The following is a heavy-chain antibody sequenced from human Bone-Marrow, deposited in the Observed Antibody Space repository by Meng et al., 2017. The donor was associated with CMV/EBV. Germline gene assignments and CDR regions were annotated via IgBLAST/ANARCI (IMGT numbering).Heavy chain of an antibody. CDR1: GFTFRRFE. V-gene: IGHV3-48*03. Sequence: GGSLRLSCAASGFTFRRFEMSWVRQAPGKGLEWVSYISSSGGTIYYADSVKGRFTISRDNAKNSLYLQMNSLRAEDTAVYYCARGTLYCSSTSCFEDAFDVWGQGTMVTVSS. D-gene: IGHD2-2*01. J-gene: IGHJ3*01. CDR2: ISSSGGTI. CDR3: ARGTLYCSSTSCFEDAFDV.